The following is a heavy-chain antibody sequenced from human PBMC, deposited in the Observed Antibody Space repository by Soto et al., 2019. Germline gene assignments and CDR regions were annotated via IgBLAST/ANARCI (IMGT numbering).Heavy chain of an antibody. Sequence: SGGSLRLSCAASGFTFSSYGMHWVRQAPGKGLEWVAVISYDGSNKYYADSVKGRFTISRDNSKNTLYLQMNSLRAEDTAVYYCAKVDDYYDSSGPYYYYYYGMDVWGQGTTVTVSS. CDR1: GFTFSSYG. D-gene: IGHD3-22*01. CDR2: ISYDGSNK. V-gene: IGHV3-30*18. J-gene: IGHJ6*02. CDR3: AKVDDYYDSSGPYYYYYYGMDV.